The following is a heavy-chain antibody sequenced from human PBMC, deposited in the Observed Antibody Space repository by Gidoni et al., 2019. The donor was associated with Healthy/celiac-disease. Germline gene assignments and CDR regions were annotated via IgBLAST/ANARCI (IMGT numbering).Heavy chain of an antibody. D-gene: IGHD3-10*01. CDR2: ST. V-gene: IGHV4-31*02. Sequence: STYYNPSLKSRVTISVDTSKNQFSLKLSSVTAADTAVYYCARIGSHYYGSGSSDFDYWGQGTLVTVSS. J-gene: IGHJ4*02. CDR3: ARIGSHYYGSGSSDFDY.